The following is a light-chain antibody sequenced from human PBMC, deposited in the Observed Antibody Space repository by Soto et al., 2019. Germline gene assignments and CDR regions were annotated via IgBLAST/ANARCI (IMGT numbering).Light chain of an antibody. CDR1: ESVSRN. Sequence: VITQAPATLSVSPGGRATLSCRGSESVSRNLAWYQQKPGQAPRLLIYDASTRATGIPDRFSGGGSGTEFTLTISSLQSEDFVVYYCQQYNSWPPITFGQGTRLEIK. CDR3: QQYNSWPPIT. J-gene: IGKJ5*01. CDR2: DAS. V-gene: IGKV3-15*01.